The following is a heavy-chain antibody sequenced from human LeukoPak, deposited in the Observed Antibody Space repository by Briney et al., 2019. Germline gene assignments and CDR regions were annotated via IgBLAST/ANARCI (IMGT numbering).Heavy chain of an antibody. D-gene: IGHD2-2*01. Sequence: GGSLRLSCAASGFTFSSYSMNWVRQAPGKGLEWVSSISSSSSYIYYANSVKGRFTISRDNAKNSLYLQMNSLRAEDTAVYYCAREPGYCSSTSCYSKYYYYYYMDVWGKGTTVTVSS. J-gene: IGHJ6*03. CDR3: AREPGYCSSTSCYSKYYYYYYMDV. CDR1: GFTFSSYS. V-gene: IGHV3-21*01. CDR2: ISSSSSYI.